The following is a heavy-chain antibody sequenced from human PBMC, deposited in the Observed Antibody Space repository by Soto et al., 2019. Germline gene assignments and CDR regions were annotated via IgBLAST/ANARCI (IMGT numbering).Heavy chain of an antibody. D-gene: IGHD1-26*01. J-gene: IGHJ4*02. CDR1: GFTFSSYS. CDR3: ARDRFYSGRHMFDY. CDR2: ISSSSSYI. Sequence: GGSLRLSCAASGFTFSSYSMNWVRHAPGKGLEWVSSISSSSSYIYYADSVKGRFTISRDNAKNSLYLQMNSLRAEDTAVYYCARDRFYSGRHMFDYWGQGTLVTVSS. V-gene: IGHV3-21*01.